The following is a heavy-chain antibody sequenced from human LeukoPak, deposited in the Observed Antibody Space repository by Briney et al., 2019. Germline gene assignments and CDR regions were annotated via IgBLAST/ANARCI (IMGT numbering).Heavy chain of an antibody. Sequence: ASVKASCMASGYTFTGYDINWVRQATGQGLEWMGWMNPNSGNTGYAQKFQGRVTMTRNTSISTAYMELSSLRSEDTAVYYCARGEWNGDNWFDPWGQGTLATVSS. D-gene: IGHD1-1*01. V-gene: IGHV1-8*01. CDR1: GYTFTGYD. CDR3: ARGEWNGDNWFDP. J-gene: IGHJ5*02. CDR2: MNPNSGNT.